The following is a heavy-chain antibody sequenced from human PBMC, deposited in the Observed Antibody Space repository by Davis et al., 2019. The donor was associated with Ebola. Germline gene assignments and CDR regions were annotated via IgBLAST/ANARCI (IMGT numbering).Heavy chain of an antibody. CDR1: GDSVPSGG. CDR2: TYYSSKWYN. Sequence: HSQTLSLTCAISGDSVPSGGWNWIRQSPSRGLEWLGRTYYSSKWYNDSAPSVRGRITINPDTSQNRFSLQLNSVTPEDTAVYYCARGWQRSGMDVWGQGTTVTVSS. J-gene: IGHJ6*02. V-gene: IGHV6-1*01. CDR3: ARGWQRSGMDV. D-gene: IGHD6-19*01.